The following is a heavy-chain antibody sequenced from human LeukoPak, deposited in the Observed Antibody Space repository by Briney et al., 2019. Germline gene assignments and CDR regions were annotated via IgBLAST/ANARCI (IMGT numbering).Heavy chain of an antibody. Sequence: SETLSLTCTVSGGSISNYYWSWIRQPPGKGLEWIGSIYYSGSTYYNPPLKSRVTISVDTSKNQFSLKLSSVTAADTAVYYCARDRADYYDSSGTNWFDPWGQGTLVTVSS. D-gene: IGHD3-22*01. V-gene: IGHV4-39*07. CDR2: IYYSGST. CDR3: ARDRADYYDSSGTNWFDP. J-gene: IGHJ5*02. CDR1: GGSISNYY.